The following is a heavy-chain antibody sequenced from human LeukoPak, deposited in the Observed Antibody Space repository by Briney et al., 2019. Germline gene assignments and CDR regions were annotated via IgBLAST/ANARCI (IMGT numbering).Heavy chain of an antibody. Sequence: QAGGSLRLSCAASGFTFSRNAMSWVRQAPGKGLEWVSTISGSDNDTYYADSVKGRFSISRYNSKNTLYLQMNSLRAEDTAVYYCAKDRRYGGNSYAFDIWGQGTMVTVSS. CDR3: AKDRRYGGNSYAFDI. J-gene: IGHJ3*02. D-gene: IGHD4-23*01. V-gene: IGHV3-23*01. CDR1: GFTFSRNA. CDR2: ISGSDNDT.